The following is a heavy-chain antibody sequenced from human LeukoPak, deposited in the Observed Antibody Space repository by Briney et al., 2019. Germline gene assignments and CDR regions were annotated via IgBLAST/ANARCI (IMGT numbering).Heavy chain of an antibody. CDR2: ISGSGGST. J-gene: IGHJ4*02. CDR1: GFTFSSYA. V-gene: IGHV3-23*01. Sequence: GGSLRLSCAASGFTFSSYAMSWVRQAPGKGLEWVSAISGSGGSTYYADSVKGRFTISRDNSKNTLYLQMNSLRAEDTAVYYCAKSGYDFWSGYLYYWGQGTLVTVSS. D-gene: IGHD3-3*01. CDR3: AKSGYDFWSGYLYY.